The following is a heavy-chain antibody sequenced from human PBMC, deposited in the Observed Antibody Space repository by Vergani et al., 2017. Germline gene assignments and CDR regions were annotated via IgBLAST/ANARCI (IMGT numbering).Heavy chain of an antibody. CDR2: IYWNDDK. CDR3: AHSATYYDFWSGYYKGTDAFDI. D-gene: IGHD3-3*01. CDR1: GFSLSTSGVG. Sequence: QITLKESGPTLVKPTQTLTLTCTFSGFSLSTSGVGVGWIRQPPGKALEWLALIYWNDDKLYSPSLKSRLTITKDTSKNQVVLTMTNMDPVDTATYYCAHSATYYDFWSGYYKGTDAFDIWGQGTMVTVSS. V-gene: IGHV2-5*01. J-gene: IGHJ3*02.